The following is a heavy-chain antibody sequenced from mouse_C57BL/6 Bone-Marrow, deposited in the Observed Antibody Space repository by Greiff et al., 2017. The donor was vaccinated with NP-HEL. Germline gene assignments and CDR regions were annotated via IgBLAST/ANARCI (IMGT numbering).Heavy chain of an antibody. CDR3: ARKIAIYYGNYWDY. CDR1: GYTFTDYY. CDR2: INPYNGGT. D-gene: IGHD2-1*01. Sequence: VQLQQSGPVLVKPGASVKMSCKASGYTFTDYYMNWVKQSHGKSLEWIGVINPYNGGTSYNQKFKGKATLTVDKSSSTAYMELNSLTSEDSAVYYCARKIAIYYGNYWDYWGQGTTLTVSS. V-gene: IGHV1-19*01. J-gene: IGHJ2*01.